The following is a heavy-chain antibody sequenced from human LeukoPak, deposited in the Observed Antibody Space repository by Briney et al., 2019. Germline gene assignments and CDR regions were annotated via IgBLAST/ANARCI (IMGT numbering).Heavy chain of an antibody. Sequence: KPSETLSLTCAVYGGSFSGYYWSWIRQPPGKGLEWIGEINHSGSTNYNPSLKSRVTISVDTSKNQFSLKLSSVTAADTAVYYCARDLGSYYYYGMDVWGQGTTVTVSS. CDR3: ARDLGSYYYYGMDV. V-gene: IGHV4-34*01. CDR2: INHSGST. CDR1: GGSFSGYY. J-gene: IGHJ6*02.